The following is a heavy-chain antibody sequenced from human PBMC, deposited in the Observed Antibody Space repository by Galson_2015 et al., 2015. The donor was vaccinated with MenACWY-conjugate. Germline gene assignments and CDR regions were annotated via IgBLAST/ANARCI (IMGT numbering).Heavy chain of an antibody. J-gene: IGHJ3*02. D-gene: IGHD4-17*01. V-gene: IGHV2-5*02. CDR3: AHYDYGDLNAFDI. Sequence: LIYWDDDKRYSPSLKSRLTITKDTSKNQVVLTMTNMDPVDTATYHCAHYDYGDLNAFDIWGQGTMVTVS. CDR2: IYWDDDK.